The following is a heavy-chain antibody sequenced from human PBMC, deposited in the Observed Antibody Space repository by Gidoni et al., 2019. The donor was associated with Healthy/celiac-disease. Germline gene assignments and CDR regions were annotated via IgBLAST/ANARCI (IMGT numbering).Heavy chain of an antibody. CDR2: IYTSGST. CDR3: ARGHVGARTDFDY. CDR1: GGSISSGSYY. Sequence: QVQLQESGPGLVKPSQTLSLTCTVSGGSISSGSYYWRWIRQPAGKGLEWIGRIYTSGSTNYNPSLKSRVTISVDTSKNQFSLKLSSVTAADTAVYYCARGHVGARTDFDYWGQGTLVTVSS. V-gene: IGHV4-61*02. J-gene: IGHJ4*02. D-gene: IGHD1-26*01.